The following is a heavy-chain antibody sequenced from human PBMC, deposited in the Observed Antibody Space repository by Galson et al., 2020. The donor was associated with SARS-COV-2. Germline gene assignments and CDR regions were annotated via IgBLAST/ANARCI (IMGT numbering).Heavy chain of an antibody. CDR2: ISYDGSNK. CDR1: GFTFSSYA. J-gene: IGHJ4*02. V-gene: IGHV3-30*04. Sequence: GGSLRLSCAASGFTFSSYAMHWVRQAPGKGLEWVAVISYDGSNKYYADSVKGRFTISRDNSKNTLYLQVNSLRVDDTAVYYCARNSNFFEYFDCCGRGTRVSVS. CDR3: ARNSNFFEYFDC. D-gene: IGHD4-4*01.